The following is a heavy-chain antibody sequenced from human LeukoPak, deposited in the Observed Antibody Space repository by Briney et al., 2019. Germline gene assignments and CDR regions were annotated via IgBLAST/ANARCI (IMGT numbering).Heavy chain of an antibody. D-gene: IGHD1-1*01. CDR3: ARDWVTTTGLKYYYYMDV. J-gene: IGHJ6*03. V-gene: IGHV3-21*01. CDR2: ISSSSSYI. Sequence: PGGSLRLSCAASGFTFSSYSMNWVRQAPGKGLEWVSSISSSSSYIYYADSVKGRFTISRDNAKNSLYLQMNSLRAEDTAVYYCARDWVTTTGLKYYYYMDVWGKGTTVTVSS. CDR1: GFTFSSYS.